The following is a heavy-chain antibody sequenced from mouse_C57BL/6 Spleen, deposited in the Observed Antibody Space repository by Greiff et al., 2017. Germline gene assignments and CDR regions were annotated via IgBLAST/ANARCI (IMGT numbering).Heavy chain of an antibody. J-gene: IGHJ4*01. Sequence: QVQLQQSGPELVKPGASVKISCKASGYAFSSSWMNWVKQRPGKGLEWIGRIYPGDGDTNYNGKFKGKATLTADKSSSTAYMQLSSLTSEDSAVYFCARTAGGSYYYAMDYWGQGTSVTVSS. V-gene: IGHV1-82*01. CDR3: ARTAGGSYYYAMDY. D-gene: IGHD1-1*02. CDR2: IYPGDGDT. CDR1: GYAFSSSW.